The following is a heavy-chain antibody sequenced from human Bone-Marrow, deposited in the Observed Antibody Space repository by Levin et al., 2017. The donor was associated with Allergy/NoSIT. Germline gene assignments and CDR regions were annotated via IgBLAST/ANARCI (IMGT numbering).Heavy chain of an antibody. D-gene: IGHD6-6*01. J-gene: IGHJ2*01. CDR3: AGDLAARRGYFDL. CDR2: IYYSGST. V-gene: IGHV4-30-4*01. CDR1: GGSISSGDYY. Sequence: PSETLSLTCTVSGGSISSGDYYWSWIRQPPGKGLEWIGYIYYSGSTYYNPSLKSRVTISVDTSKNQFSLKLSSVTAADTAVYYCAGDLAARRGYFDLWGRGTLVTVSS.